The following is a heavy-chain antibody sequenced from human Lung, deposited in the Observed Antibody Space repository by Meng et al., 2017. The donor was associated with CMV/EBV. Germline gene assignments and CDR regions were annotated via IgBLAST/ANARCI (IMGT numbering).Heavy chain of an antibody. J-gene: IGHJ6*02. CDR1: GFTFSSYT. D-gene: IGHD3-10*01. Sequence: GESLKISCAASGFTFSSYTLNWVRQPPGEGLEWVSSISSSGSYIYYAASVKGRFTISRVNTENSLYLQMSGLRAEETAVYFCARDYGSRGMDVWGQGTTVTVYS. CDR2: ISSSGSYI. V-gene: IGHV3-21*06. CDR3: ARDYGSRGMDV.